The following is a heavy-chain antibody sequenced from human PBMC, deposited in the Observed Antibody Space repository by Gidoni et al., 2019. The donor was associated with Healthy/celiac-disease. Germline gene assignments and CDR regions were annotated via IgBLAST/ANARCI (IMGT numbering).Heavy chain of an antibody. V-gene: IGHV3-48*03. Sequence: ISSSGSTIYYADSVKGRFTISRDNAKNSLYLQMNSLRAEDTAVYYCARDFVGAMDYWGQGTLVTVSS. CDR2: ISSSGSTI. J-gene: IGHJ4*02. CDR3: ARDFVGAMDY. D-gene: IGHD1-26*01.